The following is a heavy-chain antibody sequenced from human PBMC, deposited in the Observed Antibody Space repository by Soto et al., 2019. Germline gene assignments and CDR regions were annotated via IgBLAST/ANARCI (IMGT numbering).Heavy chain of an antibody. V-gene: IGHV3-30*18. J-gene: IGHJ4*02. Sequence: QVQLAESGGGVVQPGGPLRLSCAASGFPFSDYGIDWIRQAPGKGLEWVAVISHEGGTQYYADSVRGRFTVSRDNSKKIVYVQMDSRRPEDTAVYFCAKEGSPKVSRWDDYWGQGTLVTVSS. CDR1: GFPFSDYG. CDR2: ISHEGGTQ. D-gene: IGHD1-26*01. CDR3: AKEGSPKVSRWDDY.